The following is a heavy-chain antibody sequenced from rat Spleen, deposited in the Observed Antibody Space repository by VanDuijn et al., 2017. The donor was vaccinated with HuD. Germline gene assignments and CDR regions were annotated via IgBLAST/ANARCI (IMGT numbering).Heavy chain of an antibody. V-gene: IGHV2-1*01. D-gene: IGHD1-11*01. Sequence: QVQLKESGPGLVQPSQTLALTCPVSGFSLISYAVNWVRQPPGQGLEWMGGIRGGGNTTYNSSCKSRLSISRDTTKSQVYLKMNTLQTEDPAIYFCTRTYGGYTSHWFAYWGQGVMVTVSS. J-gene: IGHJ2*01. CDR3: TRTYGGYTSHWFAY. CDR1: GFSLISYA. CDR2: IRGGGNT.